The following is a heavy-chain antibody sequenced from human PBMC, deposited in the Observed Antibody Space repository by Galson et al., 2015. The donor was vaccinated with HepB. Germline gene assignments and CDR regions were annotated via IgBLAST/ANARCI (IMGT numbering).Heavy chain of an antibody. CDR1: GFTFSNYG. V-gene: IGHV3-30*02. CDR3: AKGGQGYGGNSGLPFDY. Sequence: SLRLSCAASGFTFSNYGMHWVRQASGKGLEWVAFIRYDGSNTYYADSVQGRFTISRDNSKNTLYLQMNSLRLEDTAVYYCAKGGQGYGGNSGLPFDYWGQGTLVTVSS. CDR2: IRYDGSNT. D-gene: IGHD4-23*01. J-gene: IGHJ4*02.